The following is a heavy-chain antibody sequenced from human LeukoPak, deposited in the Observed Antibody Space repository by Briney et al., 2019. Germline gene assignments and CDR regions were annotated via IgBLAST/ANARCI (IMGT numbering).Heavy chain of an antibody. D-gene: IGHD1-26*01. J-gene: IGHJ6*02. CDR2: INHSGST. CDR1: GGSFSGYY. V-gene: IGHV4-34*01. Sequence: SETLSLTCAVYGGSFSGYYWSWIRQPPGKGLEWIGEINHSGSTNYNPSLKSRVTISVDTSKNQFSLKLSSVTAADTAVYYCAREIEVGAAGMDVWGQGTTVTVSS. CDR3: AREIEVGAAGMDV.